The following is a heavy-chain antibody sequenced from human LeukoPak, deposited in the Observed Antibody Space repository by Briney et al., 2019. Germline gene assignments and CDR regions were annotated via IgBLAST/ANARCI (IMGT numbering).Heavy chain of an antibody. J-gene: IGHJ5*02. CDR3: ARAPSSWNMWFDP. D-gene: IGHD1/OR15-1a*01. Sequence: SETLSLTCTVSGGSISSHYWSWIRQPPGKGLEWIGYIYYSGSTNYDPSLKSRVTISVDTSKNQFSLKLSSVTAADTAVYYCARAPSSWNMWFDPWGQGTLVTVSS. CDR1: GGSISSHY. V-gene: IGHV4-59*11. CDR2: IYYSGST.